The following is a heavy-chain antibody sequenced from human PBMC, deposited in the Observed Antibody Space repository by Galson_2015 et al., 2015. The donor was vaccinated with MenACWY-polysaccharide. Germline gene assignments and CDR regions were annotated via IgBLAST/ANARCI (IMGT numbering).Heavy chain of an antibody. CDR1: GFSITSYA. CDR3: AKASQWGAAAVGSFDH. CDR2: ISGSGTDI. D-gene: IGHD6-13*01. V-gene: IGHV3-23*01. J-gene: IGHJ4*02. Sequence: SLRLSCAASGFSITSYAVNWVRQAPGKGLEWDAVISGSGTDIRYADSVKGRFTISRDTSKSTLYLQMNSLRAEDTAKYYCAKASQWGAAAVGSFDHWGQGTLVTVSS.